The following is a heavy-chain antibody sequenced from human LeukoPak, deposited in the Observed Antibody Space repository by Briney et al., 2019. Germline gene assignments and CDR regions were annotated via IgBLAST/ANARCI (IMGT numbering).Heavy chain of an antibody. CDR2: MNPNNGGT. D-gene: IGHD5-12*01. J-gene: IGHJ4*02. CDR1: GYAFTDYF. Sequence: ASVKVSCKASGYAFTDYFLHWVRQAPGQGLEWMGWMNPNNGGTNYAEKFQGRVTMTRDTSISTAYMELSRLRPDDTAVYYCARDDRDVVATLNDWGQGTLVTVSS. V-gene: IGHV1-2*02. CDR3: ARDDRDVVATLND.